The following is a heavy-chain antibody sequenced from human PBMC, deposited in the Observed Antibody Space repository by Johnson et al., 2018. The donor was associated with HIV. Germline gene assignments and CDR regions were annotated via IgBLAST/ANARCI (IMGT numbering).Heavy chain of an antibody. CDR3: AREGFIPVLLRGGAFDI. Sequence: QVQLVESGGGVVQPGRSLRLSCAASGFTFSSYAMHWVRQAPGKGLEWVAVISYDGSNKYYADSVKGRFTISRDNSKNTLYLQMNSLRAEDTAVYYCAREGFIPVLLRGGAFDIWGQGTMVTVSS. D-gene: IGHD3-10*01. V-gene: IGHV3-30*04. J-gene: IGHJ3*02. CDR1: GFTFSSYA. CDR2: ISYDGSNK.